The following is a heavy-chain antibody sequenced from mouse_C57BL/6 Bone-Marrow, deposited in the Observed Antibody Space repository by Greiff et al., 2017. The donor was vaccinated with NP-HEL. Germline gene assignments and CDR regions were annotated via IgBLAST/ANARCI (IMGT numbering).Heavy chain of an antibody. CDR1: GFTFSDYY. D-gene: IGHD2-14*01. V-gene: IGHV5-16*01. Sequence: EVKLVESEGGLVQPGSSMKLSCTASGFTFSDYYMAWVRQVPEKGLEWVANINYDGSSTYYLDSLKSRFIISRDNAKNILYLQMSSLKSEDTATYYCARDRYPYYYAMDYWGQVTSVTVSS. CDR2: INYDGSST. CDR3: ARDRYPYYYAMDY. J-gene: IGHJ4*01.